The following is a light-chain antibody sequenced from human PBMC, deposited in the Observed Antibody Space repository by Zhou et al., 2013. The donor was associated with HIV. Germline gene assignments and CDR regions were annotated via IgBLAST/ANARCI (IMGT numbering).Light chain of an antibody. CDR3: QQSYNTPRFT. V-gene: IGKV1-8*01. J-gene: IGKJ3*01. Sequence: AVRVTQSPSSLSASTGDRVTITCRASQGISSYLAWYQQKPGKAPKLLVYAASTLQSGVPSRFSGSGSGTDFTLTINSLQPEDFATYYCQQSYNTPRFTFGPGTKWISN. CDR2: AAS. CDR1: QGISSY.